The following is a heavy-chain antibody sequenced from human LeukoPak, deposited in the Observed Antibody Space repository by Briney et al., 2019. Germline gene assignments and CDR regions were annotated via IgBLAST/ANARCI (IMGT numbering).Heavy chain of an antibody. CDR3: ARAVITLFDY. D-gene: IGHD4-23*01. Sequence: PSETLSLTCAVSGVSVRSYNYWSWVRQPPGKSLEWLGEVYHSGSTIYNPSLESRTTISMDTSKNQFSLRLTSVTAADTAVYYCARAVITLFDYWGQGTLVTVSS. CDR2: VYHSGST. J-gene: IGHJ4*02. V-gene: IGHV4-4*02. CDR1: GVSVRSYNY.